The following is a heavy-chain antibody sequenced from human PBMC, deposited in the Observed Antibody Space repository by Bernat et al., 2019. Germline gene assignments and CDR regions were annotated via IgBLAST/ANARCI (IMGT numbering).Heavy chain of an antibody. CDR2: IKPDGSEK. J-gene: IGHJ4*02. CDR3: ATYHPFHY. CDR1: GFTFTSYW. D-gene: IGHD1-14*01. Sequence: EVQLVDSGGGLVQPGGSLRLSCAASGFTFTSYWMSWVRQAPGKGLEWVATIKPDGSEKYYVDSVKGRFTISRDNAENSLYLRMNSLRAEDTAVYYGATYHPFHYWGQGTLVTVSS. V-gene: IGHV3-7*03.